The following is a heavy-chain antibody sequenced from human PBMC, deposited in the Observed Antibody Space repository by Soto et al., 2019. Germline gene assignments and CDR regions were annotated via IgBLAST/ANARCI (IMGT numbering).Heavy chain of an antibody. CDR2: IYYRGST. CDR1: GGSISSHY. CDR3: ARDGREASGTEV. J-gene: IGHJ6*02. V-gene: IGHV4-59*11. Sequence: PSETLSLTCTVSGGSISSHYWSWVRQAPGKGLEWLGHIYYRGSTTYNPSLRSRSTISVDTSNNLFSLKLNSVTTADTAVYYCARDGREASGTEVWGQGTKVTVSS. D-gene: IGHD1-26*01.